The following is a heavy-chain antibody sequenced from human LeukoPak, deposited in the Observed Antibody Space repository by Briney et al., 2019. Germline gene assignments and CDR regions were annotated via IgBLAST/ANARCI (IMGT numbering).Heavy chain of an antibody. D-gene: IGHD6-13*01. CDR3: ARVVAAAGKQYGNWFDP. V-gene: IGHV1-46*01. CDR1: GYTFTSYY. CDR2: INPSGGST. J-gene: IGHJ5*02. Sequence: ASVKVSCKASGYTFTSYYMHWVRQAPGQGLEWMGIINPSGGSTSYAQKFQGRVTMTRDTSTSTVYMELRSLRSDDTAVYYCARVVAAAGKQYGNWFDPWGQGTLVTVSS.